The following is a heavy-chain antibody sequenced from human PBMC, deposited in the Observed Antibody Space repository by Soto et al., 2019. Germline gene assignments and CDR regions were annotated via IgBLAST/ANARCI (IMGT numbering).Heavy chain of an antibody. D-gene: IGHD4-17*01. CDR1: GGSVRSGNHY. J-gene: IGHJ4*02. CDR2: IFNSGGT. V-gene: IGHV4-61*01. Sequence: SETLSLTCSVSGGSVRSGNHYWSWLRQPPGQGLEWVGYIFNSGGTKYNPSLKSRVSISADMSKIQFSLNLISVSAADTAVYYCATDSDAVTTGYWGQGTLVTVSS. CDR3: ATDSDAVTTGY.